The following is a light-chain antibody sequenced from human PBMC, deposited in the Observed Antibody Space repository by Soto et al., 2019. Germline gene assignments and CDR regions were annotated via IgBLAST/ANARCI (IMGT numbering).Light chain of an antibody. CDR1: SGSIGSNY. CDR3: QSYDSSNHVI. V-gene: IGLV6-57*04. CDR2: EDN. Sequence: NFMLTQPHSVSESPGKTVTISCTRSSGSIGSNYVQWYQQRPGSAPTSVIYEDNQRPSGVPDRFSGSIDSSSNSASLTISGLKTEDEADYYCQSYDSSNHVIFGGGTQLTVL. J-gene: IGLJ2*01.